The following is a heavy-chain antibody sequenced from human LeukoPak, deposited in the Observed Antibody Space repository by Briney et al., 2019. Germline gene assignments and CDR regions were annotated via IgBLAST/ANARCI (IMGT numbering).Heavy chain of an antibody. D-gene: IGHD1-26*01. J-gene: IGHJ3*02. CDR2: IYYSGST. V-gene: IGHV4-59*01. Sequence: SETLSLTCTVSGGSISSYYWSWIRQPPGKGLEWIGYIYYSGSTNYNPSLKSRVTISVDTSKNQFSLKLSSVAAADTAVYYCARDSVSGSYTIWGQGTMVTVSS. CDR1: GGSISSYY. CDR3: ARDSVSGSYTI.